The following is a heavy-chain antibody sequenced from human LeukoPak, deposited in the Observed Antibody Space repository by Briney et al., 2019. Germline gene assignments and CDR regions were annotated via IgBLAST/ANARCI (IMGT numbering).Heavy chain of an antibody. CDR3: ASIGSDVPTDY. Sequence: SETLSLTCAVYGGSFSGYYWSWIRQPPGKGLEWIGEINHSGSTNYNPSLKSRVTISVDTSKNQFSLKLSSVTAADTAVYYCASIGSDVPTDYWGQGTLVTVSS. D-gene: IGHD3-10*01. J-gene: IGHJ4*02. V-gene: IGHV4-34*01. CDR2: INHSGST. CDR1: GGSFSGYY.